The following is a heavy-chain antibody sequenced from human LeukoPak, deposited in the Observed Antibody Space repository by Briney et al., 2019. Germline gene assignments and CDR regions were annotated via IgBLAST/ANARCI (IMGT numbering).Heavy chain of an antibody. CDR3: AKTPVGMVTLDY. CDR2: IIPIFGTA. CDR1: GGTFSSYG. V-gene: IGHV1-69*06. Sequence: RASVKVSCKASGGTFSSYGISWVRQAPGQGLEWMGGIIPIFGTANYAQKFQGRVTITADKSTTTAYMEVSSLRPEDTAVYYCAKTPVGMVTLDYWGQGTLVTVSS. D-gene: IGHD5-24*01. J-gene: IGHJ4*02.